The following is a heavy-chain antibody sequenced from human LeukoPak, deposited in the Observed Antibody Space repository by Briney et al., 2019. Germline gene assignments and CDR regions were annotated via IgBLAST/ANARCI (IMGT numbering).Heavy chain of an antibody. CDR3: ARGGLSTSLREGIWFDP. CDR2: IDDSGRP. D-gene: IGHD2-2*01. V-gene: IGHV4-38-2*01. Sequence: SETLSLTCAVSGYSISSGYYWGWTRQPPGKGLDGIGRIDDSGRPYYNPSLKSRVAISVDTSKNQFSLKLSSVTAADTAVYYCARGGLSTSLREGIWFDPWGQGTLVTVSS. CDR1: GYSISSGYY. J-gene: IGHJ5*02.